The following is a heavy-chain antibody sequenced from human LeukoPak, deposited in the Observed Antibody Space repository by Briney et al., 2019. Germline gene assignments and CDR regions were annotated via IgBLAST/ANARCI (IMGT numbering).Heavy chain of an antibody. CDR1: GFTFSSYA. V-gene: IGHV3-23*01. CDR3: AKDRTPYYYGSGSYFVDAFDI. D-gene: IGHD3-10*01. J-gene: IGHJ3*02. Sequence: GGSLRLSCAASGFTFSSYAMSWVRQAPGKGLEWVSAISGSGGSTYYADSVKGRFTISRDNSKNTLYLQMNSLRAEDTAVYYCAKDRTPYYYGSGSYFVDAFDIWGQGTMVTVSS. CDR2: ISGSGGST.